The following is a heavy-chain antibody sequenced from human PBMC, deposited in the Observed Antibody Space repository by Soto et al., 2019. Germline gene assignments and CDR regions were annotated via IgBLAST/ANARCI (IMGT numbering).Heavy chain of an antibody. D-gene: IGHD1-1*01. Sequence: XATLSLTCAVYGGSFSGYYWTGIRQPPGKGLEWIGEINQSVNTNQSPSLRSRVTISVDTSKNQFSLKLKSVAAADAAVYYCARGVSMTSGDANDTDAPDTYYFDSWGQGTLVTVSS. V-gene: IGHV4-34*01. J-gene: IGHJ4*02. CDR3: ARGVSMTSGDANDTDAPDTYYFDS. CDR1: GGSFSGYY. CDR2: INQSVNT.